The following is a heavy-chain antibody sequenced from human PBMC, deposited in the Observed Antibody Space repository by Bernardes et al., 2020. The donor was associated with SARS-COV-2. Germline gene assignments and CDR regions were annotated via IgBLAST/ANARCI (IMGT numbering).Heavy chain of an antibody. Sequence: GSLRLSCAASGFTFSRFWMHWVRQVPGKGLVWVSRINEDGTTTDYADSVKGRFTISRDNAKNTLFLQMNSLRAEDTAIYYCARDVAGREDFWGPGTLVTVSS. D-gene: IGHD1-26*01. CDR2: INEDGTTT. V-gene: IGHV3-74*01. CDR1: GFTFSRFW. J-gene: IGHJ4*02. CDR3: ARDVAGREDF.